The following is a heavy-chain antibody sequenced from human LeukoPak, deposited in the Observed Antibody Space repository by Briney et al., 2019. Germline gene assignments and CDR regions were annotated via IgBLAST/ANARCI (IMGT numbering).Heavy chain of an antibody. CDR2: ISSSGSTI. Sequence: PGGSLRLSCAASGFTFSSYEMNWVRQAPGKGLEWVSYISSSGSTIYYADSVKGRFTISRDNSKNTLYLQMNSLRAEDTAVYYCAKDGPVKFLEWSPSYYFDYWGQGTLVTVSS. D-gene: IGHD3-3*01. CDR1: GFTFSSYE. V-gene: IGHV3-48*03. J-gene: IGHJ4*02. CDR3: AKDGPVKFLEWSPSYYFDY.